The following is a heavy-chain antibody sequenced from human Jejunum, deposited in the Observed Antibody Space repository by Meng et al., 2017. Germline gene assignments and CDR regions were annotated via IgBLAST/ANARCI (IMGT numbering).Heavy chain of an antibody. D-gene: IGHD4-17*01. V-gene: IGHV1-3*04. CDR2: LNTDNGDT. CDR1: GYTFGTYL. Sequence: QGQRVQTVADVGKAGASVRVSCKASGYTFGTYLIHWMRQAPGQGLEWMGWLNTDNGDTKYSQKFQGRVTFTRDTSATTAHMELSSLGSEDTAVYFCARDLYGDNGAHFDFWGQGTLVTASS. J-gene: IGHJ4*02. CDR3: ARDLYGDNGAHFDF.